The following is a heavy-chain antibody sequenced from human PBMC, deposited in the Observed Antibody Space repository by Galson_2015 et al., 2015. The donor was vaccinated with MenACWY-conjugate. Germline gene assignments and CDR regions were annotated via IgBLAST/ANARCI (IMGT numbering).Heavy chain of an antibody. D-gene: IGHD3-10*01. Sequence: SLRLSCAASGFTFSTYAMTWVRQAPGKGLDWVSTILKSGDNTFYADSVKGRFTISRDNSQSTLYLQVNSLRADDTAVYYCARRPYAVRGDPDAFDIWGQGTMVIVSS. CDR2: ILKSGDNT. J-gene: IGHJ3*02. CDR1: GFTFSTYA. V-gene: IGHV3-23*01. CDR3: ARRPYAVRGDPDAFDI.